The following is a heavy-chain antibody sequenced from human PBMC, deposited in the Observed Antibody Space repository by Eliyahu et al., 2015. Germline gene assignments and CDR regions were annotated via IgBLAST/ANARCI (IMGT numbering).Heavy chain of an antibody. V-gene: IGHV2-5*02. J-gene: IGHJ4*02. CDR1: GFSLSTSGVG. Sequence: QITLKESGPTLVKPTQTLTLTCTFSGFSLSTSGVGVGWIRQPPGKALEWLALIYWDDDKRYSPSLKSRLTITKDTSKNQVVLTMTNMDPVDTATYYCAHRQRSYSGYDLAFDYWGQGTLVTVSS. D-gene: IGHD5-12*01. CDR3: AHRQRSYSGYDLAFDY. CDR2: IYWDDDK.